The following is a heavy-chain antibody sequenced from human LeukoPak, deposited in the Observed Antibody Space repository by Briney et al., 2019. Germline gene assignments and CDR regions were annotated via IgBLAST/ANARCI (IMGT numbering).Heavy chain of an antibody. CDR1: EFTFSSYA. V-gene: IGHV3-30-3*01. CDR3: ARDIGGSSGWYYFDY. CDR2: ISYDGSNK. J-gene: IGHJ4*02. Sequence: PGRSLRLSCAASEFTFSSYAMHWVRQAPSKGLEWVAVISYDGSNKYYADSVKGRFTISRDNSKNTLYLQMNSLRAEDTAVYYCARDIGGSSGWYYFDYWGQGTLVTVSS. D-gene: IGHD6-19*01.